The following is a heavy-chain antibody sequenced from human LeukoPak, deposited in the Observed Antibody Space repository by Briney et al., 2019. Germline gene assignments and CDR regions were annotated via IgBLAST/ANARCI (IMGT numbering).Heavy chain of an antibody. D-gene: IGHD4-23*01. Sequence: SVKVSCKASGGTFSSYAISWVRQAPGQGLEWMGGIIPIFGTANYAQKFQGRVTITTDESTSTAYMELSSLRSEDTAVYYCARDISTVVTPGYFDYWGQGTLVTVSS. V-gene: IGHV1-69*05. CDR1: GGTFSSYA. J-gene: IGHJ4*02. CDR2: IIPIFGTA. CDR3: ARDISTVVTPGYFDY.